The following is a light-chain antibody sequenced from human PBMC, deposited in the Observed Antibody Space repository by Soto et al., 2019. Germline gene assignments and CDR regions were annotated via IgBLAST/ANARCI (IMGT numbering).Light chain of an antibody. Sequence: QLVLTQPASVSGSPGQSITISCTGTRSDVGGYNYVSWYQHHPGKAPKLLIYEVTNRPAEVSNRFSGSKSGITASLTISGLQSEDEADYYCSSYGGSFPYVFGTGTKVTVL. V-gene: IGLV2-14*01. CDR1: RSDVGGYNY. CDR2: EVT. J-gene: IGLJ1*01. CDR3: SSYGGSFPYV.